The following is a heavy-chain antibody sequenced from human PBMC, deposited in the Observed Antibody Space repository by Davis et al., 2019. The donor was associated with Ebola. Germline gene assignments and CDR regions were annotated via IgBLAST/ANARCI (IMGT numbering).Heavy chain of an antibody. Sequence: PGGSLRLSCAASGFTFSYYWVSWVRQAPGKGLEWVANIKQDGSEKYYVDSVKGRFTISRDNAKNSLYLQMNSLRAEDTALYYCAKAHSPQWVATAPLDDWGQGTLVTVSS. D-gene: IGHD6-19*01. CDR1: GFTFSYYW. J-gene: IGHJ4*02. CDR3: AKAHSPQWVATAPLDD. V-gene: IGHV3-7*03. CDR2: IKQDGSEK.